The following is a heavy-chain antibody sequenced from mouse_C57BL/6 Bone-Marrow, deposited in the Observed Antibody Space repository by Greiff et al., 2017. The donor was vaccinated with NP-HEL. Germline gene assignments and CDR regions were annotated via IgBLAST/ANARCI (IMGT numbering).Heavy chain of an antibody. J-gene: IGHJ2*01. CDR1: GYTFTSYW. V-gene: IGHV1-55*01. CDR3: ARDHYGYDEYVDY. D-gene: IGHD2-2*01. CDR2: INPGSGST. Sequence: QVQLQQPGAELVKPGASVKMSCKASGYTFTSYWMTWVQQRPGQGLEWIGDINPGSGSTNYNEKFKSKATLTVDTSSSTAYMPISSLTSEDSAVFYGARDHYGYDEYVDYWGQGTTLTVSS.